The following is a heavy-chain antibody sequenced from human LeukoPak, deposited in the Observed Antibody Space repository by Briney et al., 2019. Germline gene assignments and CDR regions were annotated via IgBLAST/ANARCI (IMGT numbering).Heavy chain of an antibody. Sequence: GESLKISCKGSGYSFTSYWIGWVRQMPGKGLEWMGIIYPGDSDTRYSPSFQGQVTISADKSISTAYLQWSSLKASDTAMYYCARRRYCSGGSCYESLYCYYGMDVWGQGTTVTVSS. CDR3: ARRRYCSGGSCYESLYCYYGMDV. CDR2: IYPGDSDT. D-gene: IGHD2-15*01. CDR1: GYSFTSYW. V-gene: IGHV5-51*01. J-gene: IGHJ6*02.